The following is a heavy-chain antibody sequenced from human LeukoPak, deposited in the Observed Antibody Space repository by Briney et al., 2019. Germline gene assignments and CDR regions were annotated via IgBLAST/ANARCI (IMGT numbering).Heavy chain of an antibody. Sequence: SETLSLTCAVYGWTFRGYYWSWIRQPPGKGLEWIGEINHSGSTNYNPSLKSRVTISVDTSKNQFSLKLSSVTAADTAVYYCARVVGGSLNYYDSSGYSRRWFDPWGQGTLVTVSS. J-gene: IGHJ5*02. D-gene: IGHD3-22*01. CDR2: INHSGST. CDR1: GWTFRGYY. V-gene: IGHV4-34*01. CDR3: ARVVGGSLNYYDSSGYSRRWFDP.